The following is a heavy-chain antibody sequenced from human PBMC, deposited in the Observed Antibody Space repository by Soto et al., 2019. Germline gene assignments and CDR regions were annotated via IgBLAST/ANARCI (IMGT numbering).Heavy chain of an antibody. D-gene: IGHD3-22*01. Sequence: QVQLQESGPGLVKPSQTLSLTCTVSGGSISSGGYDWIWIRQHPGKGLEWSGYIYYSGSTYYNPSLKSRVTISVHTSKNQFSLKLSSVTAADTAVYYCARDTPDDSSGYYSIAFDIWGQGTMVTVSS. CDR2: IYYSGST. J-gene: IGHJ3*02. V-gene: IGHV4-31*03. CDR3: ARDTPDDSSGYYSIAFDI. CDR1: GGSISSGGYD.